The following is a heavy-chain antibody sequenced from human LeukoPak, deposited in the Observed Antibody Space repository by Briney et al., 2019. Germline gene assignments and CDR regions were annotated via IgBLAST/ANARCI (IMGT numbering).Heavy chain of an antibody. D-gene: IGHD6-13*01. CDR2: TYYSGTT. V-gene: IGHV4-59*01. J-gene: IGHJ4*02. Sequence: PSETLSLTCTVSGGSISSYYWSWIRQPPGEGLEWIGYTYYSGTTNYNPSLKSRVTISVDTSKNQFSLKLSSVTAADTAVYYCARGVYIAAAQYGYWGQGTLVTVSS. CDR1: GGSISSYY. CDR3: ARGVYIAAAQYGY.